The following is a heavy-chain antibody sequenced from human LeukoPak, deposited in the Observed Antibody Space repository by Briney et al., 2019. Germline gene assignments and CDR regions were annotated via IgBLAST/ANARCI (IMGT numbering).Heavy chain of an antibody. CDR1: GYTFTSYG. D-gene: IGHD3-3*01. CDR3: ASGRAVLRFLEWLPLN. CDR2: INPNSGGT. V-gene: IGHV1-2*02. J-gene: IGHJ4*02. Sequence: GASVKVSCKASGYTFTSYGISWVRQAPGQGLEWMGWINPNSGGTNYAQKFQGRVTMTRDTSISTAYMELSRLRSDDTAVYYCASGRAVLRFLEWLPLNWGQGTLVTVSS.